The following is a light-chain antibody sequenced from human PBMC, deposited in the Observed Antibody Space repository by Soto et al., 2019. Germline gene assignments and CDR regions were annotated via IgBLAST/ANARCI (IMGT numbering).Light chain of an antibody. J-gene: IGKJ1*01. CDR3: QQSTKWPWI. V-gene: IGKV3-15*01. Sequence: EIVMTQSPATLSVSPGERATVSCRTSQNINNNLAWYQQRPGRAPRLLIYSASTRANGIPDRFSGSGSGTEFTLTISSLQSEDFAVYYCQQSTKWPWIFGRGTKVEVK. CDR1: QNINNN. CDR2: SAS.